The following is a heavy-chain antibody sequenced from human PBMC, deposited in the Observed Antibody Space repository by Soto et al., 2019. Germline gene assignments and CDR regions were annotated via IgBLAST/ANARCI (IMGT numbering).Heavy chain of an antibody. J-gene: IGHJ3*01. V-gene: IGHV4-34*01. CDR3: ASLNFDILTGYYEFDL. D-gene: IGHD3-9*01. CDR2: INHSGST. CDR1: GGSFSGYY. Sequence: SETLSLTCAVYGGSFSGYYWSWIRQPPGKGLEWIGEINHSGSTNYNPSLKSRVTISVDTSKNQFSLKLSSVTAADTAIYYCASLNFDILTGYYEFDLWGQGTMVTVAS.